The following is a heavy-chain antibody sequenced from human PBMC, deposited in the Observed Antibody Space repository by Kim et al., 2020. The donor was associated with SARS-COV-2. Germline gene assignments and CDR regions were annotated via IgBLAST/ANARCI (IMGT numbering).Heavy chain of an antibody. J-gene: IGHJ6*02. V-gene: IGHV3-11*03. CDR3: AKVVQGSDGLDV. CDR1: GFSFGEYY. Sequence: GGSLRLSCAASGFSFGEYYMTWIRQAPGKGLEWLSFISGSSATTTYADSVRGRFTISRDNAAKTLYLQMNILRSDDTAVYYCAKVVQGSDGLDVWGRGTTV. CDR2: ISGSSATT.